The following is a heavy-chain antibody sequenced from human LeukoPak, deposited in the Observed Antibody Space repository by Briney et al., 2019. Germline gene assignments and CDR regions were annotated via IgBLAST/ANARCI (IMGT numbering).Heavy chain of an antibody. CDR2: TRDKAKSYTT. J-gene: IGHJ6*02. CDR1: GFTFSDHY. V-gene: IGHV3-72*01. Sequence: PGGSLRLSCAASGFTFSDHYMDWVRQAPGKGLEWVARTRDKAKSYTTEYAASVKGRFTISRDDSKNSLYLQMTSLKIEDTAVYYRARGATMRTNYHYGMDVWGQGTTVTVSS. D-gene: IGHD2-15*01. CDR3: ARGATMRTNYHYGMDV.